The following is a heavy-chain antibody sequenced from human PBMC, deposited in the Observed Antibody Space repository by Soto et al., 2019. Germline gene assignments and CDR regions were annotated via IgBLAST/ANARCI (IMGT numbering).Heavy chain of an antibody. D-gene: IGHD3-10*01. CDR3: ARGVGSGSYYNQYNWFDP. J-gene: IGHJ5*02. Sequence: QVQLVQSGAEVKKPGVSVKVSCKASGYAFINYGISWVRQAPGQGLEWMGWISAYNGNTKYAQKLQGRVTMTTDTSTSTAYMELRSLRSDDTAVYYCARGVGSGSYYNQYNWFDPWGQGTLVTVSS. CDR2: ISAYNGNT. V-gene: IGHV1-18*01. CDR1: GYAFINYG.